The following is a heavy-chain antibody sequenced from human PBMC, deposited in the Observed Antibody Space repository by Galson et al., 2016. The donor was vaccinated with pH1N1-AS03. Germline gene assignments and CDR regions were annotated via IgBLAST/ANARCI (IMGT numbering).Heavy chain of an antibody. Sequence: SLRLSCAASRLTVSSNYMSWVRQAPGKGLEWVSVIYSGGSAYYADSVKGRFTISRHNSKNTLYLQMNSLRAEDTAVYYRAREAVSRYWYFDLWGRGTLVTVSS. CDR1: RLTVSSNY. CDR2: IYSGGSA. D-gene: IGHD4-17*01. J-gene: IGHJ2*01. CDR3: AREAVSRYWYFDL. V-gene: IGHV3-53*04.